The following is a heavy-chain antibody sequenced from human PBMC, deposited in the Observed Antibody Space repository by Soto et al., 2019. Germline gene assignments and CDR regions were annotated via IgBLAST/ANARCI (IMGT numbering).Heavy chain of an antibody. CDR3: AREGGRYCTGGSCQVDY. CDR2: VYYSGNT. J-gene: IGHJ4*02. Sequence: SETLSLTCTVSGGSISSSSYYWGWIRQPPGKGLEWIGSVYYSGNTYYTPSLKSRVTISVDTSKNQFSLKLSSVTAADTAVYYCAREGGRYCTGGSCQVDYWGQGTLVTVSS. V-gene: IGHV4-39*02. D-gene: IGHD2-15*01. CDR1: GGSISSSSYY.